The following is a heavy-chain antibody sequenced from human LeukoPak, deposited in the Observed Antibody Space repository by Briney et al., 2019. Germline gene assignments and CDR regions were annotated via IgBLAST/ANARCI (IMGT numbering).Heavy chain of an antibody. V-gene: IGHV3-30*02. CDR1: GFTFSSYG. CDR2: IRYDGSNK. Sequence: GGSLRLSCAACGFTFSSYGMHGVRQAPGKGLEWVAFIRYDGSNKYYADSVRGRFTIPRDNSKNTLYLQMNSLRAEDTAVYYCAKVRRYCSSTSCYTLPGYYMDVWGKGTTVTVSS. D-gene: IGHD2-2*02. CDR3: AKVRRYCSSTSCYTLPGYYMDV. J-gene: IGHJ6*03.